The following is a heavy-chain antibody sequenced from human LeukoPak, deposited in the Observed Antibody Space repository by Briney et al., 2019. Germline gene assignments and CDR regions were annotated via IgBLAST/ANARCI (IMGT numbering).Heavy chain of an antibody. D-gene: IGHD5-12*01. CDR3: ARGASGYNYGDY. CDR2: INHSGYT. Sequence: PSETLSLTCAVYGGSFSGYYWSWIRQPPGKGLEWIGEINHSGYTNYNPSLKSRVTISVDTSKNQFSLKLTSVTAAGTAVYYCARGASGYNYGDYWGQGALVTVSS. V-gene: IGHV4-34*01. CDR1: GGSFSGYY. J-gene: IGHJ4*02.